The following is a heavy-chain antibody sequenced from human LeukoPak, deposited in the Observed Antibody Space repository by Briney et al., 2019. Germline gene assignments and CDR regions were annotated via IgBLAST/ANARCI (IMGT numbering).Heavy chain of an antibody. J-gene: IGHJ4*02. CDR1: GFTFSNFY. V-gene: IGHV3-7*01. D-gene: IGHD2-2*02. CDR3: ARGVPPGVINWSLDF. Sequence: GGSPRLSCAASGFTFSNFYMSWVRQAPGRGLEWVANIKPDGSAKECVDSVKGRFTISRDNARNSLYLQMDSLRAEDTAVYYCARGVPPGVINWSLDFWGQGALVTVSS. CDR2: IKPDGSAK.